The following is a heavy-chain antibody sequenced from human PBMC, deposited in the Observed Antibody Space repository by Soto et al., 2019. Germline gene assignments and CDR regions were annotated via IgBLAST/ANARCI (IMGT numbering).Heavy chain of an antibody. D-gene: IGHD2-2*01. Sequence: GGSLRLSCAGSGFTFSRNVMHWVRQAPGKGLEWVAFISYDGSSKYYADSVKGRFSISRDNSKNTLYLHMNSLRPEDTSVYYCASGYCTTTSCFYGMDVWGQGTTVTVSS. J-gene: IGHJ6*02. V-gene: IGHV3-30-3*01. CDR3: ASGYCTTTSCFYGMDV. CDR2: ISYDGSSK. CDR1: GFTFSRNV.